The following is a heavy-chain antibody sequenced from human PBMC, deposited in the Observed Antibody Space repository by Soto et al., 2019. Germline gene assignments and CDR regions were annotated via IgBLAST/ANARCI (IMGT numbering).Heavy chain of an antibody. CDR2: TYYRSKWYN. CDR3: ARVVVDIVATVSPDAFDI. V-gene: IGHV6-1*01. CDR1: GDSVSSNSAA. D-gene: IGHD5-12*01. J-gene: IGHJ3*02. Sequence: PSQTLSLTCAISGDSVSSNSAAWNWIRQSPSRGLEWLGRTYYRSKWYNDYAVSVKSRITINPDTSKNQFSLQLNSVTPEDTAVYYCARVVVDIVATVSPDAFDIWGQGTMVTVSS.